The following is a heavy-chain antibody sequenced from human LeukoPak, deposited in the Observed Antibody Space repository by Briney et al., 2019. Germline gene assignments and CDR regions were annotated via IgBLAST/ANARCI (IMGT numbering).Heavy chain of an antibody. CDR1: GGSISSGGYY. J-gene: IGHJ4*02. V-gene: IGHV4-31*03. CDR3: ARELGPRPYYFDY. D-gene: IGHD3-3*02. CDR2: IYYSGST. Sequence: PSQTLSLTCTVSGGSISSGGYYWRWIRQHPGKGLEWIGYIYYSGSTYYNPSLKSRVTISVDTSKNQFSLKLSSVTAADTAVYYCARELGPRPYYFDYWGQGTLVTVSS.